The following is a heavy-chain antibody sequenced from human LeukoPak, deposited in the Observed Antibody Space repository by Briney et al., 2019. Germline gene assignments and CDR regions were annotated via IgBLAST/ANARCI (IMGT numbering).Heavy chain of an antibody. CDR3: ARLDINAYYFDY. V-gene: IGHV5-51*01. CDR1: GYSFTSYW. CDR2: IYPGDSDT. Sequence: GESLKISCRGAGYSFTSYWIGWVRQMPAKGLEWMGIIYPGDSDTRYSPSFQGQVTISADKSTSTAYLQWSSLKASDTAMYYCARLDINAYYFDYWGQGTLVTVSS. J-gene: IGHJ4*02. D-gene: IGHD3-16*01.